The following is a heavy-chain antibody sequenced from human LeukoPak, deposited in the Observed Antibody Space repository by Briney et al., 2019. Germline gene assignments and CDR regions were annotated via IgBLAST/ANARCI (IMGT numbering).Heavy chain of an antibody. CDR3: ARLASDSNGRYHFDY. V-gene: IGHV3-53*01. CDR1: GFTVSTKH. D-gene: IGHD6-19*01. CDR2: IYSGDNT. Sequence: GGSLRLSCAASGFTVSTKHMSWVRQAPGKGLEWVSVIYSGDNTDYADSVKGRFTISRDNSKNTLYFQMNSLRAEDTAVYFCARLASDSNGRYHFDYWGQGTLVTVSS. J-gene: IGHJ4*02.